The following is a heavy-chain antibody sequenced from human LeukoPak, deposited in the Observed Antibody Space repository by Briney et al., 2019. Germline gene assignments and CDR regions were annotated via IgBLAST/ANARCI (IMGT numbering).Heavy chain of an antibody. J-gene: IGHJ4*02. V-gene: IGHV4-59*01. D-gene: IGHD5-24*01. CDR1: GGSISSYY. CDR3: ASRDGSA. CDR2: IYYSGST. Sequence: SETLSLTCTVSGGSISSYYWSWIGQPPGKGREGIGYIYYSGSTNYNPSLKSRVTISVDTSKNQFSLKLSSVTAADTAVYYCASRDGSAWGQGTLVTVSS.